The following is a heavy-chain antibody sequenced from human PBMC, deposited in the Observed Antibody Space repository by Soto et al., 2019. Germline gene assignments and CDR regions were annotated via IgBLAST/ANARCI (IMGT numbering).Heavy chain of an antibody. CDR3: ARFKVGGLLWFGEKKHMKRNWFDP. J-gene: IGHJ5*02. D-gene: IGHD3-10*01. Sequence: PSATLSLTCTVYGDSISSSSNSWGWIRQPPRKGLEWIGGIYYSGSTYYNPSLKSRVTISVDTSKNQFSLKLSSVTAADTDVYYCARFKVGGLLWFGEKKHMKRNWFDPWGQGTMVTVS. CDR1: GDSISSSSNS. V-gene: IGHV4-39*01. CDR2: IYYSGST.